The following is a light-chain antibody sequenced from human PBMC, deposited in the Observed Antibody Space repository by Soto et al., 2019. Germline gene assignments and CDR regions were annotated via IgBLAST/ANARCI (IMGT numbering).Light chain of an antibody. Sequence: QSVLTQPPSVSAAPGQKVTISCSGSSSNIGNNYVSWYQQLPGTAPKLLIYDDNNRPSGVPDRFSGSKSGTSASLAITGLQAEDEADYYCQSYDSSLSGSVFGGGTKLTVL. CDR3: QSYDSSLSGSV. CDR2: DDN. V-gene: IGLV1-40*01. CDR1: SSNIGNNY. J-gene: IGLJ2*01.